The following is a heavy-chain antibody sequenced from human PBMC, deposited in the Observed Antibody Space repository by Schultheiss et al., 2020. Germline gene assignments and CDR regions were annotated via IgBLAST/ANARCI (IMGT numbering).Heavy chain of an antibody. D-gene: IGHD2/OR15-2a*01. J-gene: IGHJ6*02. CDR3: AKENARRPFLYGMDV. CDR2: ISGSGGST. V-gene: IGHV3-23*01. CDR1: GFTFTSYT. Sequence: GGSLRLSCAASGFTFTSYTMSWVRQAPGKGLEWVSAISGSGGSTYYADSVKGRFTISRDNSKNTLYLQMNSLRAEDTAVYYCAKENARRPFLYGMDVWGQGTTVNVYS.